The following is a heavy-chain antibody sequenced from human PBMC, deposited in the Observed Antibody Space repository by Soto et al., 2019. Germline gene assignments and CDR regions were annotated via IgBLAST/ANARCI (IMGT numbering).Heavy chain of an antibody. Sequence: QVQLQESGPGLVKPSETLSLTCTVSGGSISSYYWSWIRQPPGKGLEWIGYIYYSGSTNYNPSLXTXVXIXXDTSKSQFSLKLSSVTAADTAVYYCARLWGWFGDYWGQGTLVTVSS. D-gene: IGHD3-10*01. CDR2: IYYSGST. CDR1: GGSISSYY. CDR3: ARLWGWFGDY. J-gene: IGHJ4*02. V-gene: IGHV4-59*08.